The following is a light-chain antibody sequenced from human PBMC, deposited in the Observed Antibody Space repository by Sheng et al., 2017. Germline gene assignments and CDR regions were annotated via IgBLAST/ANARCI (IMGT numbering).Light chain of an antibody. CDR3: QQANSFP. V-gene: IGKV1-NL1*01. Sequence: DIQMTQSPSSVSASVGDRVTFTCRASQGISNSLAWYQQKPGKAPKLLLYAASRLESGVPSRFSGSGSGTDFTLTISSLQPEDFATYYCQQANSFPFGGETKVEIK. CDR1: QGISNS. CDR2: AAS. J-gene: IGKJ4*01.